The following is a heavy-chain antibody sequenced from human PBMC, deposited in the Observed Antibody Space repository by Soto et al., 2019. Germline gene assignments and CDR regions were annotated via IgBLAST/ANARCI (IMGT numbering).Heavy chain of an antibody. D-gene: IGHD4-4*01. CDR1: GYTFTDYW. CDR2: IYPGDSDT. CDR3: ARHISNFRYYYCAMDV. V-gene: IGHV5-51*01. Sequence: PGESLKISCKGSGYTFTDYWIGWVRQLPGKGLEWMGIIYPGDSDTRYSPSFQGHVTITVDKSTNTAYLQWNTLRASDTAMYYGARHISNFRYYYCAMDVWGQGTTVTVSS. J-gene: IGHJ6*02.